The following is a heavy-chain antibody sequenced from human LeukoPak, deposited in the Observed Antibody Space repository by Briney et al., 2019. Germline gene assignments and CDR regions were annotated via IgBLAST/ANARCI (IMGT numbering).Heavy chain of an antibody. D-gene: IGHD3-3*01. J-gene: IGHJ4*02. CDR1: GYTFTSYG. V-gene: IGHV1-18*01. CDR3: ARAPKGITVFGVVMEDNDY. CDR2: ISAYNGNT. Sequence: ASVKVSCKASGYTFTSYGISWVRQAPGQGLEWMGWISAYNGNTNYAQKYQGRVTMTTDTSTSTAYMELRRLRSDDTAVYFCARAPKGITVFGVVMEDNDYWGQGTLVTVSS.